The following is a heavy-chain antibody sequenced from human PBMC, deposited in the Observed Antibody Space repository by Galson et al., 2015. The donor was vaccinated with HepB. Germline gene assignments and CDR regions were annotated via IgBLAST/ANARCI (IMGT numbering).Heavy chain of an antibody. CDR2: LSYDGYNL. CDR3: ARGVYYDRSGYYYGVTY. J-gene: IGHJ4*02. V-gene: IGHV3-30-3*01. D-gene: IGHD3-22*01. CDR1: GFTFSSYA. Sequence: SLRLACAASGFTFSSYAMHWVRQAPGKGLKRVAVLSYDGYNLNYADSVKGRFTISRDNSKITLYLRMNSLRAEDTAVYYCARGVYYDRSGYYYGVTYWGQGALVTVSS.